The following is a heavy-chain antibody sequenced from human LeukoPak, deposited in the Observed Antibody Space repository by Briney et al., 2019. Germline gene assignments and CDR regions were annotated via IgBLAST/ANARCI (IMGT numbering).Heavy chain of an antibody. D-gene: IGHD5-18*01. CDR2: INPSGGTT. J-gene: IGHJ6*03. CDR1: GYTFTSYH. Sequence: ASVKVSCKASGYTFTSYHMHWVRQAPGQGLEWMGIINPSGGTTNYAQKFRGRVTMTRDMSTSTVYMELSSLRAEDTAVYYCAREARYNYGLYYYYYMDVWGKGTTVTVSS. CDR3: AREARYNYGLYYYYYMDV. V-gene: IGHV1-46*01.